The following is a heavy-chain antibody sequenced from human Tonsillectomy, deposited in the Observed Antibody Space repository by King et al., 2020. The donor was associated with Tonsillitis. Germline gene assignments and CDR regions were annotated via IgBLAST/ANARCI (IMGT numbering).Heavy chain of an antibody. CDR3: ARVQLTRSGYFYYYGMDV. CDR2: ISSSGRTI. CDR1: GFTFSDYY. Sequence: HVQLVESGGGLVKPGGSLRLSCAASGFTFSDYYMTWIRKAPGKGLEWVSYISSSGRTIYYADSVKGRFTISRDNAKNSLFLQMNSLRVADSAVYYCARVQLTRSGYFYYYGMDVWGRGTTVTVSS. J-gene: IGHJ6*02. D-gene: IGHD2-2*01. V-gene: IGHV3-11*01.